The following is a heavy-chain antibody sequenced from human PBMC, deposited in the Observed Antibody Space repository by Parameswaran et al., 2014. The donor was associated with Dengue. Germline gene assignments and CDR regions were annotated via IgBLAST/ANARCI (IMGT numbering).Heavy chain of an antibody. Sequence: ASVKVSCKASGYTFTSYDINWVRQATGQGLEWMGWMNPNSGNTGYAQKFQGRVTMTRNTSISTAYMELSSLRSEDTAVYYCAREGFLYYYDSSGYSEFWVDGMDVWGQGTTVTVSS. D-gene: IGHD3-22*01. CDR2: MNPNSGNT. CDR1: GYTFTSYD. J-gene: IGHJ6*02. CDR3: AREGFLYYYDSSGYSEFWVDGMDV. V-gene: IGHV1-8*01.